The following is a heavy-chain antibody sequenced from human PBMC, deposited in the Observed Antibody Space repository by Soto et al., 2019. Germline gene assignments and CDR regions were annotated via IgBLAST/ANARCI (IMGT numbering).Heavy chain of an antibody. CDR2: IYHRGST. CDR3: ARGYYDFWSGYYTTPPFFDY. J-gene: IGHJ4*02. CDR1: GDSISSSRYY. D-gene: IGHD3-3*01. Sequence: PSETLSLTCTVSGDSISSSRYYWGWVRQPPGKGLEWIGSIYHRGSTYYSPSLKSRVTISVDTSKNQFSLKLSSVTAADTAVYYCARGYYDFWSGYYTTPPFFDYWGQGTLVTVSS. V-gene: IGHV4-39*07.